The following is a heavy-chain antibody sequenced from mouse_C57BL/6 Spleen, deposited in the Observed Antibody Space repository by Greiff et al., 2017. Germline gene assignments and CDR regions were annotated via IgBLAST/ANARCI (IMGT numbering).Heavy chain of an antibody. D-gene: IGHD1-1*01. J-gene: IGHJ1*03. CDR3: ARYGATVVCRYFDV. V-gene: IGHV1-80*01. CDR1: GYAFSSYW. CDR2: IYPGDGDT. Sequence: QVQLQQSGAELVKPGASVKISCKASGYAFSSYWMNWVKQRPGKGLEWIGQIYPGDGDTNYNGKFKGKATLTADKSSSSGYMQLNSLTSEDSAVYFCARYGATVVCRYFDVWGTGTTVTVSS.